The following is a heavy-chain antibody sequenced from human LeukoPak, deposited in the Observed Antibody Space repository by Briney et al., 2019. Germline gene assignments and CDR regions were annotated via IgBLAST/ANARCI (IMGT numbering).Heavy chain of an antibody. CDR1: GGSISSYY. Sequence: SETLPLTCTVSGGSISSYYWSWIRQPPGKGLEWIGYIYYSGSTNYNPSLKSRVTISVDTSKNQFSLKLSSVTAADTAVYYCASWPPIYYYDSSAKAGNDYWGQGTLVTVSS. V-gene: IGHV4-59*01. D-gene: IGHD3-22*01. CDR2: IYYSGST. J-gene: IGHJ4*02. CDR3: ASWPPIYYYDSSAKAGNDY.